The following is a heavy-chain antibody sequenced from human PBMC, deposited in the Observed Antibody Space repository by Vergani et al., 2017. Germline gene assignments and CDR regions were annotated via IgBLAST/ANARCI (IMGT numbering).Heavy chain of an antibody. D-gene: IGHD2-2*02. CDR2: ISFDGTNE. V-gene: IGHV3-30*03. J-gene: IGHJ4*02. CDR1: GFSFNTYG. Sequence: QVQLVETGGGVVQPGGSLRLYCATSGFSFNTYGAHWVRQAPGQGLEWVVGISFDGTNEYYPDLVKGRFTISRDIAKNTLYLQVRSLRLEDTGVYHCVRDRGLCAGGRCYTEAWDYWGQGTPVTVSS. CDR3: VRDRGLCAGGRCYTEAWDY.